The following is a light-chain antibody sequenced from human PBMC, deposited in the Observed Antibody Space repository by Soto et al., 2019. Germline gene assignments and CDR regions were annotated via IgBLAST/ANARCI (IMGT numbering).Light chain of an antibody. CDR1: QSVRSNY. Sequence: EIVLTQSPGTLSLSSGERATLSCRASQSVRSNYLAWYQQKPGQAPRLLIYGASSRATGIPDRFGGSGYGTDFTLTISRLEPEDIAVYYCQQYASSPLTFGGGTKVEIK. V-gene: IGKV3-20*01. CDR3: QQYASSPLT. CDR2: GAS. J-gene: IGKJ4*01.